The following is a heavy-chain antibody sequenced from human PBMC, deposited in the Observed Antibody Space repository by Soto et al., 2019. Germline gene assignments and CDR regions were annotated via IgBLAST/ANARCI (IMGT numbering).Heavy chain of an antibody. CDR1: GFTFSSYS. V-gene: IGHV3-21*01. D-gene: IGHD6-6*01. CDR2: VSSSSSYI. CDR3: ARDRQFDP. J-gene: IGHJ5*02. Sequence: GGSLRLYRASSGFTFSSYSMNWVRQAPGKGLEWVSSVSSSSSYIYYADSVKGRFTISRDNAKNSLYLQMNSLRAEDTAVYYCARDRQFDPWGQGPLVTVAS.